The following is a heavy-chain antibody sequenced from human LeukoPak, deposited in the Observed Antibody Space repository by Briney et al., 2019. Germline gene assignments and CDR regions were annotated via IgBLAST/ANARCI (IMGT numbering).Heavy chain of an antibody. CDR1: GGSFSGYY. J-gene: IGHJ6*04. Sequence: SETLSLTCAVYGGSFSGYYWSWIRQPPGKGLEWLGEINHSGSTNYNPSLKSRVTISVDTSKNQFSLKLSSVTAADTAVYYCARGMVRGVIMTYGMDVWGKGTTVTVSS. V-gene: IGHV4-34*01. D-gene: IGHD3-10*01. CDR2: INHSGST. CDR3: ARGMVRGVIMTYGMDV.